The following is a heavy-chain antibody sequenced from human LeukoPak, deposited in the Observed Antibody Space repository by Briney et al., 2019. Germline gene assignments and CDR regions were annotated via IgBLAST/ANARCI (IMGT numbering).Heavy chain of an antibody. J-gene: IGHJ5*02. Sequence: ASVKVSCKASGYTFTSYGISWVRQAPRQGLEWMGWISACNGNTNYAQKLQGRVTMTTDTSTSTAYMELMSLRSDDTAVYYCARDSQTYYDFWSGYWHWLVPWGQGALVTVCS. D-gene: IGHD3-3*01. CDR2: ISACNGNT. CDR3: ARDSQTYYDFWSGYWHWLVP. CDR1: GYTFTSYG. V-gene: IGHV1-18*01.